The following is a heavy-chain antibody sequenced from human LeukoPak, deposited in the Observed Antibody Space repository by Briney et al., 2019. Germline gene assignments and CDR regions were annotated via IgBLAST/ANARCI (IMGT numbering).Heavy chain of an antibody. J-gene: IGHJ3*02. D-gene: IGHD3-3*01. CDR2: ISAYNGNT. Sequence: VASVKVSCKASGYTFTSYGISWVRQAPGQGLEWMGWISAYNGNTNYAQKLQGRVTMTTDTSTSTAYMELRSLRSDDTAVYCCAREMRDTIFGVPLGAFDIWGQGTMVTVSS. V-gene: IGHV1-18*01. CDR3: AREMRDTIFGVPLGAFDI. CDR1: GYTFTSYG.